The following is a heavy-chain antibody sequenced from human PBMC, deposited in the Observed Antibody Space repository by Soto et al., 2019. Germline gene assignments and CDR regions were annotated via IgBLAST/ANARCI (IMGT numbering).Heavy chain of an antibody. Sequence: QVQLVQSGAEVKKPGSSVKVSCKASGGSFRSYATSWVRQAPGQGLEWMGGIIPMFHTPSYAQKFQGRVTITADESTSTAYMEMSSLRSEDTAIYYCASPAGKGNYYHALDVWGQGTTVTVSS. CDR3: ASPAGKGNYYHALDV. V-gene: IGHV1-69*01. CDR2: IIPMFHTP. J-gene: IGHJ6*02. CDR1: GGSFRSYA. D-gene: IGHD1-26*01.